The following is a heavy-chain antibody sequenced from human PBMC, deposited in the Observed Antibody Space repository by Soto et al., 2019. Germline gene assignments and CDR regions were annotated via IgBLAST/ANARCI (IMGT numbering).Heavy chain of an antibody. CDR3: ARGKAGTGYFDY. D-gene: IGHD6-19*01. Sequence: GGSLRLSCAASGFTFSSYAMHWVRQAPGKGLEYVSAISSNGGSTYYANSVKGRFTISRDNSKNTLYLQMNSLRAEDTAVYYCARGKAGTGYFDYWGQGTLVTVSS. V-gene: IGHV3-64*01. CDR1: GFTFSSYA. CDR2: ISSNGGST. J-gene: IGHJ4*02.